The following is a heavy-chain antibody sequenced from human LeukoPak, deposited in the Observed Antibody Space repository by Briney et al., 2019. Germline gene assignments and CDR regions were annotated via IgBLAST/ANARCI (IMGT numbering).Heavy chain of an antibody. Sequence: ASVKVSCKVVGYSLTESSMHWVRQVPGKGLEWMGGFDFGDDEAIYAERFQGRVTMTEDTSTDTAYMELSSLRSEDTAVYYCATVVSGYYPDYWGQGTLVTVSS. CDR3: ATVVSGYYPDY. CDR1: GYSLTESS. J-gene: IGHJ4*02. V-gene: IGHV1-24*01. D-gene: IGHD3-22*01. CDR2: FDFGDDEA.